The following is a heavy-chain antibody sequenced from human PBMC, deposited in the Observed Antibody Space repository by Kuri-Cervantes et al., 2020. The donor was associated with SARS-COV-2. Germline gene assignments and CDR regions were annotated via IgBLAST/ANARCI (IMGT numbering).Heavy chain of an antibody. V-gene: IGHV4-39*01. Sequence: GSLSLSCSVSGGSISSRSYYWGWIRQPPGKGLEWIGSIYYSGSTNYNPTLKSRVTISVDTSTNQFFLNLTSVTAADTAVYYCARQGGYYGMDVWGQGTTVTVSS. CDR3: ARQGGYYGMDV. D-gene: IGHD3-22*01. CDR1: GGSISSRSYY. J-gene: IGHJ6*02. CDR2: IYYSGST.